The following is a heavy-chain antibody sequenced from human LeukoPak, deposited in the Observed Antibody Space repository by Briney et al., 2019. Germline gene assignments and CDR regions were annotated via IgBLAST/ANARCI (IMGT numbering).Heavy chain of an antibody. Sequence: QSGGSLRLSCTVSGFTVSSNSMSWVRQAPGKGLEWVSFIYSAGNTHYSDSVKGRFTISIDNSKNTLYLQMNSLRAEDTAVYYCGRRAGAYSHPYDYWGQGTLVTVSS. D-gene: IGHD4/OR15-4a*01. CDR3: GRRAGAYSHPYDY. CDR2: IYSAGNT. CDR1: GFTVSSNS. V-gene: IGHV3-53*01. J-gene: IGHJ4*02.